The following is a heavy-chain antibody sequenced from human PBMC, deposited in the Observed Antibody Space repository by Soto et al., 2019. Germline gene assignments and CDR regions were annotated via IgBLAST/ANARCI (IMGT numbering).Heavy chain of an antibody. D-gene: IGHD1-7*01. V-gene: IGHV1-18*01. CDR3: ARRPGITGTTAWFDP. Sequence: WASVKVSCKASGYTFTSYGISWVRQAPGQGLEWMGWISAYNGNTNYAQKLQGRVTMTTDTSTSTAYMELRSLRSDDTAVYYCARRPGITGTTAWFDPWGQGTLVTVSS. CDR1: GYTFTSYG. J-gene: IGHJ5*02. CDR2: ISAYNGNT.